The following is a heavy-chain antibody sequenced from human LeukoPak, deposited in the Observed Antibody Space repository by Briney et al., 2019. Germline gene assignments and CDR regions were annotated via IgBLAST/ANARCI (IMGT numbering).Heavy chain of an antibody. J-gene: IGHJ4*02. V-gene: IGHV3-30*04. Sequence: GRTLRLLCAASGLTFSTYDMHWARQAPGKALEWVSVISYDGSNKYYADSVKGRFTISRDNSKNTLYLQMNSLRAEDTAVYYCARDLIKNVLVITSGYFDYWGQGTLVTVSS. CDR1: GLTFSTYD. D-gene: IGHD3-22*01. CDR3: ARDLIKNVLVITSGYFDY. CDR2: ISYDGSNK.